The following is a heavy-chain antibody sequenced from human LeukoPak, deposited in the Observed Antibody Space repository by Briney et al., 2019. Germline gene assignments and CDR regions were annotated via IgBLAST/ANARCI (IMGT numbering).Heavy chain of an antibody. Sequence: SVKVSCKASGGTFSNYPIIWVRQAPGRGLEWLGGIIPIYGTANYALMFQGRITLSAHESTATAYMELRNPTSDDTAMYFCATHTGGYNYWWFDIWGQGTLVSVSS. CDR3: ATHTGGYNYWWFDI. CDR2: IIPIYGTA. CDR1: GGTFSNYP. J-gene: IGHJ5*02. V-gene: IGHV1-69*13. D-gene: IGHD5-24*01.